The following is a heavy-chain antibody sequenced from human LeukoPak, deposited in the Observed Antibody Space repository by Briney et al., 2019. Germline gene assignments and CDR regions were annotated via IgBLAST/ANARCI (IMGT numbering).Heavy chain of an antibody. J-gene: IGHJ4*02. CDR3: AKVSRGEPSDY. CDR2: ISGSGGRT. D-gene: IGHD4-17*01. V-gene: IGHV3-23*01. CDR1: GFTFSSYA. Sequence: GGSLRLSCAASGFTFSSYAMTWVRQAPGKGLEWVSAISGSGGRTHYAGSVKGRFTISRDNSKNTLYLQMNSLRAEDTAVYYCAKVSRGEPSDYWGQGTLVTVSS.